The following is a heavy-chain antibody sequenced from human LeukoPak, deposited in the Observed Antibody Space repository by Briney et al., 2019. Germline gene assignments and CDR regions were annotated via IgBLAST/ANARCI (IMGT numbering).Heavy chain of an antibody. CDR3: ARAWFGSYFDY. CDR2: IYYSGST. V-gene: IGHV4-39*07. Sequence: SETLSLTCTVSGGSISSSSYYWGWIRQPPGKGLEWIGSIYYSGSTNYNPSLKSRVTISVDTSKNQFSLKLSSVTAADTAVYYCARAWFGSYFDYWGQGTLVTVSS. J-gene: IGHJ4*02. CDR1: GGSISSSSYY. D-gene: IGHD3-10*01.